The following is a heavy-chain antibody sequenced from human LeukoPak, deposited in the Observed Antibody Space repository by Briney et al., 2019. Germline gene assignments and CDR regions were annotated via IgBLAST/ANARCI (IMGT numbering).Heavy chain of an antibody. J-gene: IGHJ4*02. CDR2: IYYSGST. V-gene: IGHV4-39*01. CDR3: ARLSWFGELRFDF. Sequence: SETLCLTCTVSGCSISSSSYNWGWIRQPPGKGLEWIGSIYYSGSTYYNPSHKRRVTISVDTSKNQFSLKLSSVTAADTAVYYCARLSWFGELRFDFWGQGTLVTVSS. CDR1: GCSISSSSYN. D-gene: IGHD3-10*01.